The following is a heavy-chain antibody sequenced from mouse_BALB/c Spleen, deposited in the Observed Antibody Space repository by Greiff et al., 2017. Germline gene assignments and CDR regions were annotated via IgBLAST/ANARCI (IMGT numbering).Heavy chain of an antibody. CDR1: GYTFTSYW. CDR2: IDPSDSYT. D-gene: IGHD2-4*01. CDR3: ARGGSYYDYGEGGFDY. Sequence: QVQLQQSGAELVKPGASVKLSCKASGYTFTSYWMHWVKQRPGQGLEWIGEIDPSDSYTNYNQKFKGKATLTVDKSSSTAYMQLSSLTSEDSAVYYCARGGSYYDYGEGGFDYWGQGTTLTVSS. V-gene: IGHV1-69*02. J-gene: IGHJ2*01.